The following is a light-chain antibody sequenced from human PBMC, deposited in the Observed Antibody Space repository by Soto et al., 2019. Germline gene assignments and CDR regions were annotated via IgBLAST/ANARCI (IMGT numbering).Light chain of an antibody. Sequence: VLTQPPSVSAAPGQKVTISCSGGSSNIGNNYVSWYQQVAGTTPKLLIFDNNKRPSGIPDRFSGSKSGTSATLGIAGLQTGDEGDYSCGAWDSSLDVYVFGGGTKVTVL. CDR3: GAWDSSLDVYV. CDR1: SSNIGNNY. V-gene: IGLV1-51*01. CDR2: DNN. J-gene: IGLJ1*01.